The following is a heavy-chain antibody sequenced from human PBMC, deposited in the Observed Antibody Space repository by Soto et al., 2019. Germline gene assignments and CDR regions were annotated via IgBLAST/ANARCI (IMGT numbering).Heavy chain of an antibody. CDR3: ARSGRYYGGDTAY. V-gene: IGHV1-18*01. CDR1: GYTFTNYG. D-gene: IGHD2-21*02. J-gene: IGHJ4*02. Sequence: QVQLVQSGAEVKKPGASVKVSCTASGYTFTNYGFSWVRQAPGQWLELLGWISAYNGDTNFAQKFQGRVTLTTDTSTSTAYMELRRLRSDATAVYDCARSGRYYGGDTAYWGQGTLVTVSS. CDR2: ISAYNGDT.